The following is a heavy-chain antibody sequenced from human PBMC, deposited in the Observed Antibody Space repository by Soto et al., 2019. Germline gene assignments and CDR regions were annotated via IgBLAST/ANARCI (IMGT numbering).Heavy chain of an antibody. V-gene: IGHV4-31*01. CDR2: IYYSGST. Sequence: QVQLQESGPGLVKPSQTLSLTCTVSGGSISSGGYYWSWIRQHPGKGLEWIGYIYYSGSTYYNPSLKSLVTISVDTSQNQFSLKLSSVTDADTAVYYCARNLRAWSVAPYYFDYWGQGTLVTVSS. J-gene: IGHJ4*02. CDR1: GGSISSGGYY. CDR3: ARNLRAWSVAPYYFDY. D-gene: IGHD2-15*01.